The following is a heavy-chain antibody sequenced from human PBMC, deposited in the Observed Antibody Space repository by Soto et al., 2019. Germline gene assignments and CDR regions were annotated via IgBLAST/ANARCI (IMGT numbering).Heavy chain of an antibody. D-gene: IGHD4-17*01. CDR1: GGSISSSNW. CDR3: ARDIGQDYGDYGLVY. CDR2: IYHSGST. Sequence: PSETLSLTCAVSGGSISSSNWWSWVRQPPGKGLEWIGEIYHSGSTNYNPSLKSRVTISVDKSKNQFSLKLSSVTAADTAVYYCARDIGQDYGDYGLVYWGQGTLVTVSS. J-gene: IGHJ4*02. V-gene: IGHV4-4*02.